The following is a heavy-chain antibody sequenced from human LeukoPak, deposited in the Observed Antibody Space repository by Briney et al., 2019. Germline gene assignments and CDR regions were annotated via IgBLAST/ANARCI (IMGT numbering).Heavy chain of an antibody. J-gene: IGHJ6*03. D-gene: IGHD1-1*01. Sequence: SETLSLTCTVSGGSISSSSYYWGWIRQPPGKGLEWIGTIYYGGTTYYIPSLKSRVTISADTSKNHFSLKLSSVTAADTAVYYCARPVHSYYYMDVWGKGTTVTVSS. V-gene: IGHV4-39*02. CDR2: IYYGGTT. CDR3: ARPVHSYYYMDV. CDR1: GGSISSSSYY.